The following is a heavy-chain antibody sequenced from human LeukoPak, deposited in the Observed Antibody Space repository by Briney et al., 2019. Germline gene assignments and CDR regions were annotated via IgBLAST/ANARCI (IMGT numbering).Heavy chain of an antibody. J-gene: IGHJ4*02. Sequence: ASVKVSCMASGYTFTSYGISWVRQAPGQGLEWMGWISAYNGNTNYAQKLQGRVTMTTDTSTSTAYMELRSLRSDDTAVYYCARDSLSLGYCTNGVCHLNYWGQGTLVTVSS. D-gene: IGHD2-8*01. V-gene: IGHV1-18*01. CDR3: ARDSLSLGYCTNGVCHLNY. CDR1: GYTFTSYG. CDR2: ISAYNGNT.